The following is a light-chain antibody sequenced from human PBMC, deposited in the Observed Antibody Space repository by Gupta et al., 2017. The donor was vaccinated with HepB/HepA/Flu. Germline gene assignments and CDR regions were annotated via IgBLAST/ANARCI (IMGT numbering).Light chain of an antibody. CDR1: QSVSSSY. J-gene: IGKJ4*01. V-gene: IGKV3-20*01. Sequence: ENVLTQSPGTLSLSPGERATLSCMASQSVSSSYLAWFQQKPGQAPRLLIYGASSRATGIPDKFSCSGSGTDFTLTISRLEPEDFAVYYCQQYGSSPPLTFGGGTKVEIK. CDR2: GAS. CDR3: QQYGSSPPLT.